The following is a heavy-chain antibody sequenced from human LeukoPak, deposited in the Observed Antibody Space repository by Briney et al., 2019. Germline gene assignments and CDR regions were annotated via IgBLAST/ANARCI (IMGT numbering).Heavy chain of an antibody. D-gene: IGHD2-2*01. Sequence: ASVKVSCKASGGIFSNYAVSWLRQAPGQGLEWMGWISAYNGNTNYAQKLQGRVTMTTDTSTSTAYMELRSLRSDDTAVYYCARDCSSTSCYLGYWGQGTLVTVSS. CDR1: GGIFSNYA. CDR2: ISAYNGNT. V-gene: IGHV1-18*01. CDR3: ARDCSSTSCYLGY. J-gene: IGHJ4*02.